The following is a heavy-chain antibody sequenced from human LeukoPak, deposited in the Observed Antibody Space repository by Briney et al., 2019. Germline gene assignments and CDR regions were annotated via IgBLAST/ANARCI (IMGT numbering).Heavy chain of an antibody. J-gene: IGHJ5*02. CDR1: GYTFTGYY. CDR2: INPNSGGT. Sequence: ASVKVSCKASGYTFTGYYMHWVRQAPGQALEWMGWINPNSGGTNYAQKFQGRVTMTRDTSISTAYMELSRLRSDDTAVYYCARGRIRKAGLTTNWFDPWGQGTLVTVSS. CDR3: ARGRIRKAGLTTNWFDP. D-gene: IGHD6-19*01. V-gene: IGHV1-2*02.